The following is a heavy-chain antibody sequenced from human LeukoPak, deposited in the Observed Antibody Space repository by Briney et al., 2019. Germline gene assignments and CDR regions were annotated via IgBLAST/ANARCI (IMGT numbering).Heavy chain of an antibody. J-gene: IGHJ4*02. Sequence: PSETLSLTCTVSGGSISRYYWSWIRQPPGKGLEWIGYIYYSGSTNYNPSLKSRVTISVDTSKNQFSLKLSSVTAADTAVYYCARGGEGVFRPFDYWGQGTLVTVSS. V-gene: IGHV4-59*01. CDR1: GGSISRYY. CDR3: ARGGEGVFRPFDY. CDR2: IYYSGST. D-gene: IGHD3-16*01.